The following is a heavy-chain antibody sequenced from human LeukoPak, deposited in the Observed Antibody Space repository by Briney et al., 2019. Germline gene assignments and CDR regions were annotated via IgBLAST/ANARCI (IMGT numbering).Heavy chain of an antibody. Sequence: GESLKISWKGSGYSFTSYWIGWVRQMPGKGLEWIGIIYPGDSDTRYCRSFQGQVTISADKSTSTDYLQRSSLKASDTAMYYCARHKYSRYEVSPSNYYYYGMDVWGQGTTVTVSS. D-gene: IGHD5-12*01. CDR2: IYPGDSDT. CDR3: ARHKYSRYEVSPSNYYYYGMDV. J-gene: IGHJ6*02. V-gene: IGHV5-51*01. CDR1: GYSFTSYW.